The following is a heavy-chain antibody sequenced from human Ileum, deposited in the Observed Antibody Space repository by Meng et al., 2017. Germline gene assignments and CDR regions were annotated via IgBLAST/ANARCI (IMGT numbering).Heavy chain of an antibody. J-gene: IGHJ4*02. V-gene: IGHV4-30-4*01. CDR3: AREFYVDTAMVIDS. D-gene: IGHD5-18*01. CDR1: GGSISSGDYY. CDR2: IYYSGST. Sequence: QVQLQESGPGLVKPSQTLSLTCTVSGGSISSGDYYWSWIRQPPGKGLEWIGYIYYSGSTYYNPSLKSRLTISVDTSKNQFSLRLDSVTAADTAVYYCAREFYVDTAMVIDSWGPGALVTVSS.